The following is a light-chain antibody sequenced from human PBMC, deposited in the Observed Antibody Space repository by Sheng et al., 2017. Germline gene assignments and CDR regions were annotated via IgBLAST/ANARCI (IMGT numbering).Light chain of an antibody. CDR1: RLENKF. CDR3: QAWDSATGVV. J-gene: IGLJ2*01. Sequence: SYELTQPPSVSVSPGQTASITCSGERLENKFASWYQQRPGQSPVVVIYEDKRRPSGIPERSSGSNSGDTATLTISGTQAMDEADYYCQAWDSATGVVFGGGTKLTVL. V-gene: IGLV3-1*01. CDR2: EDK.